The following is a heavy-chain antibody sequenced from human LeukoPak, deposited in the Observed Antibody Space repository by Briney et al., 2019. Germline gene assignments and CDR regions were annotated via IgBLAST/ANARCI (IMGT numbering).Heavy chain of an antibody. Sequence: GGSLRLSCAASGFTVSSNYMSWVRQAPGKGLEWVSVIYSGGSPYYADSVKGRFTISRDNSKNTLYLQMNSLRAEDTAVYYCARGYSTAMVFDYWGQGTLVTASS. J-gene: IGHJ4*02. D-gene: IGHD5-18*01. CDR2: IYSGGSP. CDR3: ARGYSTAMVFDY. CDR1: GFTVSSNY. V-gene: IGHV3-53*01.